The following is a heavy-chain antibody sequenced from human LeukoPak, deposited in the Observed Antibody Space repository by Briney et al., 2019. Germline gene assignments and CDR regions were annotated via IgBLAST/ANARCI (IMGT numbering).Heavy chain of an antibody. Sequence: KPSETLSLTCTVSGGSISSYYWSWIRQPPGKGLEWIGYIYYSGSTNYNPSLKSRVTISVDTSKNQFSLKLSSVTAADTAVYYWARGIAAAGTYSDYWGQGTLVTVSS. V-gene: IGHV4-59*08. D-gene: IGHD6-13*01. CDR2: IYYSGST. J-gene: IGHJ4*02. CDR1: GGSISSYY. CDR3: ARGIAAAGTYSDY.